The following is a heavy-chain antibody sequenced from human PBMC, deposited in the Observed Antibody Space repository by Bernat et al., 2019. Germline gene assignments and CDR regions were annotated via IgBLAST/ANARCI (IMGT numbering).Heavy chain of an antibody. CDR3: AKFLLSGMTWGAFDI. V-gene: IGHV3-23*01. Sequence: EVQLLESGGGLVQPGGSLRLSCAASGFTFSSYAMSWVRQAPGKGLEWVSAISGSGGSTYYADSVKGRFTIARDNSKKTLYLQMNSLRAEDTAVYYCAKFLLSGMTWGAFDIWGQGTMVTVSS. CDR1: GFTFSSYA. D-gene: IGHD7-27*01. CDR2: ISGSGGST. J-gene: IGHJ3*02.